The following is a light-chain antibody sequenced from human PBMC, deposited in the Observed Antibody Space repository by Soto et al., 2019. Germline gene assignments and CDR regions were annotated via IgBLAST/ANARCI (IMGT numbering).Light chain of an antibody. J-gene: IGKJ1*01. CDR3: QQYNNWPPWT. CDR2: GAS. V-gene: IGKV3-15*01. CDR1: QSFTTN. Sequence: EVGRTQSPATLSVSPGERATLSCRASQSFTTNIACDQQKPRQDPRHLIYGASTRATGIPARFSGSGSGTEFTLTISSLQSEDFAVYYCQQYNNWPPWTFGQGTKVEIK.